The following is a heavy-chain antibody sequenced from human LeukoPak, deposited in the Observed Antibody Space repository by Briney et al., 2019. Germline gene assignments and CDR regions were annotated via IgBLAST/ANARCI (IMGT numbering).Heavy chain of an antibody. Sequence: PSETLSLTCTVSGDSISSSTYYWGWIRQPPGKGLEWIGSFYYSGSTYYNPSLKSRVTISVDTSKNQFSLKLNSVTAADTAVYYCARVSFGGVIVRPRTFDYWGQGTLVTVSS. D-gene: IGHD3-16*02. V-gene: IGHV4-39*01. CDR1: GDSISSSTYY. CDR2: FYYSGST. J-gene: IGHJ4*02. CDR3: ARVSFGGVIVRPRTFDY.